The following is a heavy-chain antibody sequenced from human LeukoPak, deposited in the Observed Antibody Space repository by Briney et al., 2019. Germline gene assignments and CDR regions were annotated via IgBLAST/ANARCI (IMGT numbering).Heavy chain of an antibody. CDR1: GFTFSSYA. CDR3: AKDLTMIVVVTFDY. V-gene: IGHV3-23*01. D-gene: IGHD3-22*01. J-gene: IGHJ4*02. Sequence: GSLRLSCAAPGFTFSSYAMSWVRQAPGKGLEWVSAISGSGGSTYYADSVKGRFTISRDNSKNTLYLQMNSLRAEDTAVYYCAKDLTMIVVVTFDYWGQGTLVTVSS. CDR2: ISGSGGST.